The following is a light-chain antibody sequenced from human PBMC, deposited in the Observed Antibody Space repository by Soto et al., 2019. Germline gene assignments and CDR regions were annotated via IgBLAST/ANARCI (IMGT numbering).Light chain of an antibody. CDR1: QSVLYSSNNKHY. Sequence: DIVMTQSPDSLAVSLGERATINCKSSQSVLYSSNNKHYLAWYQQKPGQPPKLLIYWASTRESGVPDRFSGSGSGTDFTLTISSLQAEDVAVYYCQQYYRTQTFDQGTKLEIK. J-gene: IGKJ2*01. V-gene: IGKV4-1*01. CDR3: QQYYRTQT. CDR2: WAS.